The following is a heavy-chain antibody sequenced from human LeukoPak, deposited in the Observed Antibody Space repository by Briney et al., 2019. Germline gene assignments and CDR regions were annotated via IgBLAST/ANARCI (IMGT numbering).Heavy chain of an antibody. CDR2: IYPYTGNT. CDR3: AREYSASEH. D-gene: IGHD5-12*01. Sequence: LAWMSLIYPYTGNTHYAQKFQGRITVTRDTSVSTTYMELSWLTSDDTARYYCAREYSASEHWGQGTLVTXSS. V-gene: IGHV1-2*02. J-gene: IGHJ4*02.